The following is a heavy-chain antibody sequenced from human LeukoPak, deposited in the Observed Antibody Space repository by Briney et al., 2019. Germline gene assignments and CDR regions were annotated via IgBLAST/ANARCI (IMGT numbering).Heavy chain of an antibody. CDR1: GFTFSSYA. Sequence: GRSLRLSCAASGFTFSSYAMHWVRQAPGKGLEWVAVISYDGSNKYYADSVKGRFTISRDNSKNTLYLQMNSLRAEDTAVYYCAKVLVGSDYCFDYWGQGTLVTVSS. CDR2: ISYDGSNK. D-gene: IGHD2-21*02. CDR3: AKVLVGSDYCFDY. J-gene: IGHJ4*02. V-gene: IGHV3-30-3*01.